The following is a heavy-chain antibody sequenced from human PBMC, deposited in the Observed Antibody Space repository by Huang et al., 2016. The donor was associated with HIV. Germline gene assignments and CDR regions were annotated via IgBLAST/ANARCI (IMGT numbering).Heavy chain of an antibody. CDR3: ARSEVLVTAVPFDH. CDR2: IDPADADT. Sequence: EVQLVQSEAEVKKPGESLKISCRGSGYSFTNYWIGWVRQRPGDGLEWMGVIDPADADTRYSPSFQGQVTFSADKSTRTAYLQWSSLQASDTAIYYCARSEVLVTAVPFDHWGQGTLVTVSS. D-gene: IGHD2-21*02. V-gene: IGHV5-51*03. CDR1: GYSFTNYW. J-gene: IGHJ4*02.